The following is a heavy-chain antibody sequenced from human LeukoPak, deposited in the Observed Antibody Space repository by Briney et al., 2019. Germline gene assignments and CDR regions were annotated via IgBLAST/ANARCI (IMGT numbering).Heavy chain of an antibody. CDR2: IIPIFGTA. D-gene: IGHD5-24*01. CDR1: GGTFSSYA. Sequence: GASVKVSCKASGGTFSSYAISWVRQAPGQGLEWMGGIIPIFGTANYAQKFQGRVTITADKSTSTAYMELSSLRSEDTAVYYCARDILDGDGYNLTPDYWGQGTLVTVSS. V-gene: IGHV1-69*06. J-gene: IGHJ4*02. CDR3: ARDILDGDGYNLTPDY.